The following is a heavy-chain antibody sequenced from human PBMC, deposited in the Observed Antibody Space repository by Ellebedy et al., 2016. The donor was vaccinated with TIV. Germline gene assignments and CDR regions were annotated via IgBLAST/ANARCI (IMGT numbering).Heavy chain of an antibody. J-gene: IGHJ6*03. CDR1: GYSFFNYW. CDR3: ARLYTSRWFPPGYYYYYYMDV. CDR2: IYPSDSDT. V-gene: IGHV5-51*01. Sequence: GESLKISXKGSGYSFFNYWIGWVRQMPGKGLEWMGIIYPSDSDTRYSPSFQGQVTISADKSISTAYLQWSSLKTSDTAMYYCARLYTSRWFPPGYYYYYYMDVWGKGTTVTVSS. D-gene: IGHD6-13*01.